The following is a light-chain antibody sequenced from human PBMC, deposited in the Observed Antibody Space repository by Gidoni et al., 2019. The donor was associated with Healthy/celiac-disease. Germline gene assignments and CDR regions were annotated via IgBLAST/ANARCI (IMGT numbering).Light chain of an antibody. CDR2: DAS. CDR3: QQRSNWPPRLFT. J-gene: IGKJ3*01. CDR1: QSVSSY. Sequence: EIVLTQSPATLSLSPGERATLSCRASQSVSSYLAWYQQKPGQAPRLLIYDASNRATGIPARFSGSGSGTDFTLTISRLEPEDFAVYYCQQRSNWPPRLFTFGPGTKVDIK. V-gene: IGKV3-11*01.